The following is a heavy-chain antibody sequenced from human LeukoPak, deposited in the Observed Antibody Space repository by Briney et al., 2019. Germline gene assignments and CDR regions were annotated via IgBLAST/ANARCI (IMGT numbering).Heavy chain of an antibody. V-gene: IGHV3-23*01. CDR2: ISGGGGNT. Sequence: GGPLRLSCAASGFTFSSYAVSWVRHAPGTGLEWVSTISGGGGNTYYADSVKGRFTISRDNSKSTLYLQMNSLRTEDTALYYWAKVGGSGWYVDYWGQGTPVTVSS. CDR1: GFTFSSYA. J-gene: IGHJ4*02. CDR3: AKVGGSGWYVDY. D-gene: IGHD6-19*01.